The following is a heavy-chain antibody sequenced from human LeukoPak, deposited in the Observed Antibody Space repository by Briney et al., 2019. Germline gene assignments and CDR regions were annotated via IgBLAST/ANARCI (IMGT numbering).Heavy chain of an antibody. CDR1: GGSISTHY. Sequence: PSETLSLTCIVSGGSISTHYWSWIRQPLGKGLEWVGYFYYSETTTYNPSLKSRVTISIDTSKNQFSLKLTSVTAADTAVYYCARGTYNYGYGDSWGQGTLVTVSS. J-gene: IGHJ4*02. V-gene: IGHV4-59*03. D-gene: IGHD5-18*01. CDR2: FYYSETT. CDR3: ARGTYNYGYGDS.